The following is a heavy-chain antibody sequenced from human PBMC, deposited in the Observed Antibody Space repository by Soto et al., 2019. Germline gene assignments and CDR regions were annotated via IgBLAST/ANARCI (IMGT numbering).Heavy chain of an antibody. CDR3: ARGYSIAAAGKGNWFDT. Sequence: SETLSLTCAVSGGSISSSNWWSWVRQPPGKGLEWIGEIYHSGSTNYNPSLKSRVTISVDKSKHQFSLKLSSVTAADTAVYYCARGYSIAAAGKGNWFDTWGQGTLVTVSS. D-gene: IGHD6-13*01. CDR2: IYHSGST. V-gene: IGHV4-4*02. CDR1: GGSISSSNW. J-gene: IGHJ5*02.